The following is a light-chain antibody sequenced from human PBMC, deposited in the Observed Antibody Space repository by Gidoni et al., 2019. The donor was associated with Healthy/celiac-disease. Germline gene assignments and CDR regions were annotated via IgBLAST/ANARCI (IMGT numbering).Light chain of an antibody. Sequence: EIVITQSPATLSVSPGERATLTCRASQGVSSYLAWYQQKPGKAPRLLIYGASTRATGIPSRFSGSGSGTEFTLTISSLQSEDFAVYYCQQYNNWPRTFGGGTKVEIK. CDR1: QGVSSY. CDR2: GAS. CDR3: QQYNNWPRT. V-gene: IGKV3-15*01. J-gene: IGKJ4*01.